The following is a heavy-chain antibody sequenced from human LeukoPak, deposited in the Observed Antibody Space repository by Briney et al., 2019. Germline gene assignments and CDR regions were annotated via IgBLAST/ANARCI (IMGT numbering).Heavy chain of an antibody. CDR2: MNPNSGNT. Sequence: ASVKDSCKASGYTFTSYDINWVRQATGQGLEWMGWMNPNSGNTGYAQKFQGRVTMTRNTSISTAYMELSSLRSEDTAVYYCARGLGYCSGGSCSGGYWGQGTLVTVSS. D-gene: IGHD2-15*01. CDR3: ARGLGYCSGGSCSGGY. V-gene: IGHV1-8*02. J-gene: IGHJ4*02. CDR1: GYTFTSYD.